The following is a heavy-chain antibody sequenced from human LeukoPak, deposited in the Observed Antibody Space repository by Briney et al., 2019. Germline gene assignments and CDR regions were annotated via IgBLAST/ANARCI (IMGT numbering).Heavy chain of an antibody. V-gene: IGHV3-23*01. CDR3: AKEQRIRHCSEGVCMEGYYFDY. CDR2: LSRGGGTT. CDR1: GFNFNMFA. Sequence: GGSLRLSCTGSGFNFNMFAMNWVRQAPGRGLEWVSGLSRGGGTTNYADSVKGRFTISRDKSKNMVFLQMNSLRPEDTAVYYCAKEQRIRHCSEGVCMEGYYFDYWGQGSLVTVSS. D-gene: IGHD2-8*01. J-gene: IGHJ4*02.